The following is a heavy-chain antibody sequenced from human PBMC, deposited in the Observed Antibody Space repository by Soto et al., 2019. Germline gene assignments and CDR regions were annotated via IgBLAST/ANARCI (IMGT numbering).Heavy chain of an antibody. J-gene: IGHJ4*02. CDR3: ATMGTPVTGLYYFDY. CDR2: ISYSGTT. CDR1: GGSISSGNYY. D-gene: IGHD4-17*01. V-gene: IGHV4-30-4*01. Sequence: QVQLQESGPGLVKPSQTLSLTCTVSGGSISSGNYYWSWIRQPPGKGLEWIGFISYSGTTHYSASLRSRVSLSADTSKNQFSLDLSSVTAADTAVYYCATMGTPVTGLYYFDYWGQGTLVTVSS.